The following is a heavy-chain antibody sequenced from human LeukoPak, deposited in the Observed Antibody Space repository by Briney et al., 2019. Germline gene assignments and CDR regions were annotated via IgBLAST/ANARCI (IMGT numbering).Heavy chain of an antibody. CDR3: ARGGYSGYDFDY. CDR2: ISSNGGST. D-gene: IGHD5-12*01. Sequence: PGGSLRLSCAASGFTFSSYAMHWVRQAPGKGLEYVSAISSNGGSTYYANSVKGRFTISRDNSKNTLYFQMGSLRAEDMAVYYCARGGYSGYDFDYWGQGTLVTVSS. V-gene: IGHV3-64*01. J-gene: IGHJ4*02. CDR1: GFTFSSYA.